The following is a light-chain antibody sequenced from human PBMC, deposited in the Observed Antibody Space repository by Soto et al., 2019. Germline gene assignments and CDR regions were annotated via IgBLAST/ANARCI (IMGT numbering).Light chain of an antibody. CDR2: GNS. CDR1: SSNIGAGYD. CDR3: QSYDSSLSGHVV. Sequence: QLVLTQPPSVSGAPGQRVTISCTGSSSNIGAGYDVHWYQQLPGTAPKLLIYGNSNRPSGVPDRFSGSKSGTSASLAITGLQAEDEADYYCQSYDSSLSGHVVFGGGPKVTVL. J-gene: IGLJ2*01. V-gene: IGLV1-40*01.